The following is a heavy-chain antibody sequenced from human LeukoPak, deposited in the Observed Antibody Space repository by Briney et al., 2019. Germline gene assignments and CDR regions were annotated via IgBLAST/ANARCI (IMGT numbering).Heavy chain of an antibody. Sequence: SETLSLTCTVSGYSISSGYYWGWIRQPPGKGLEWIGSIYHSGSTYYNPSLKSRVTISVDTSKNQFSLKLSSVTAADTAVYYCARAPGIAVAAYYFDYWGQGTLVTVSS. D-gene: IGHD6-19*01. CDR2: IYHSGST. CDR1: GYSISSGYY. CDR3: ARAPGIAVAAYYFDY. J-gene: IGHJ4*02. V-gene: IGHV4-38-2*02.